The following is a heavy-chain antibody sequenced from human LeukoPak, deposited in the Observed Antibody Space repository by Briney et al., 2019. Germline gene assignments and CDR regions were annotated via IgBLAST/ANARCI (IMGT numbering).Heavy chain of an antibody. CDR1: GGSISSGNYY. V-gene: IGHV4-61*02. CDR2: IYTSGST. D-gene: IGHD1-14*01. Sequence: SQTLSLTCTVSGGSISSGNYYWSWIRQPAGKGLEWIGRIYTSGSTNYNPSLKSRVTISVDTSKNQFSLKLSSVTAADTAVYYCARDYVTDRAFDIWGQGTMVTVSS. CDR3: ARDYVTDRAFDI. J-gene: IGHJ3*02.